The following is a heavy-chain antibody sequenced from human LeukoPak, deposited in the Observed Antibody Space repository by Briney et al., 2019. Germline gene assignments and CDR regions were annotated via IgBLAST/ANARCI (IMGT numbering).Heavy chain of an antibody. V-gene: IGHV1-2*02. CDR1: GDTFTGYY. D-gene: IGHD1-1*01. CDR3: ARGQLADAFDI. J-gene: IGHJ3*02. Sequence: ASVKVSCKASGDTFTGYYMHWVRQAPGQGLEGMGWINPDSGGTNYAQKFQGRVTMTRDTSISTAYMELSRLRSDDTAVYYCARGQLADAFDIWGQGTMVTVSS. CDR2: INPDSGGT.